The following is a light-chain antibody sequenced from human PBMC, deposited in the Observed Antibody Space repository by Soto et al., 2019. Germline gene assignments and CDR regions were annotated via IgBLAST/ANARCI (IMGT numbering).Light chain of an antibody. CDR1: SSDVGSYNY. Sequence: QSALTQPASVSGSPGQSITISCTGTSSDVGSYNYVSWYQQHPGKAPKLMMYEVSHRPSGVXMRFAGSKSGNTASLTISGLQADDEADYYCYSYTTSTSHLVFGGGTKLTVL. V-gene: IGLV2-14*01. CDR3: YSYTTSTSHLV. CDR2: EVS. J-gene: IGLJ2*01.